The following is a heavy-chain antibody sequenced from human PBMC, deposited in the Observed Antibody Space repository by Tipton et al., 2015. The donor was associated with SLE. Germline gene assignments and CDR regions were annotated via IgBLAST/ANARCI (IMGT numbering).Heavy chain of an antibody. V-gene: IGHV3-33*03. Sequence: SLRLSCTTSGFTFRNYGIHWARQAPGKGLEWVALIWYDGSNKYYADSVKGRFTISRDQNTLYLQMNNLRAEDTAVYYCAKDSGGRTVVTGVFEKWGQGTLVTVSS. J-gene: IGHJ4*02. CDR2: IWYDGSNK. D-gene: IGHD2-21*02. CDR3: AKDSGGRTVVTGVFEK. CDR1: GFTFRNYG.